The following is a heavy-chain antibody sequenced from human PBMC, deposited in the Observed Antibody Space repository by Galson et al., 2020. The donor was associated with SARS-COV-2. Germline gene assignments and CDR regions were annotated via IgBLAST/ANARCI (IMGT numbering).Heavy chain of an antibody. CDR2: INPSGDST. CDR1: GYTFTSYY. CDR3: ARGARVVVNYYYYGMDV. V-gene: IGHV1-46*03. J-gene: IGHJ6*02. D-gene: IGHD3-22*01. Sequence: ASVKVYCKASGYTFTSYYMHWVRQAPGQGLKWMGIINPSGDSTRYAQKFQGRVTMTRDTSTSTVYMELSSPRSEDTAVYYCARGARVVVNYYYYGMDVWGQGTTVTVTS.